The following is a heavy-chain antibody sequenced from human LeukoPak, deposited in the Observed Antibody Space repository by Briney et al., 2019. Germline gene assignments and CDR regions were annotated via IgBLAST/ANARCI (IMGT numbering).Heavy chain of an antibody. CDR1: GFTFSSYA. D-gene: IGHD2-8*01. V-gene: IGHV3-64D*06. CDR3: AGAQGDGPWQYYYGMDV. J-gene: IGHJ6*04. CDR2: ISSNGGST. Sequence: GGSRSLSCSASGFTFSSYAMHWARQPPGKGLEYVSAISSNGGSTYYADSVKGRFTISRDNSKNTLYLQMSSLRAEDTAVYYCAGAQGDGPWQYYYGMDVWGKGTTVTVSS.